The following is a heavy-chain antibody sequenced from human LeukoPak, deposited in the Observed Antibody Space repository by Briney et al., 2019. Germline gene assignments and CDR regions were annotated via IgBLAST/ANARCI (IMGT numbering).Heavy chain of an antibody. J-gene: IGHJ4*02. CDR2: VKSKTDGGTI. CDR1: GFTFSSYS. D-gene: IGHD6-13*01. CDR3: VTDSQQLGY. V-gene: IGHV3-15*01. Sequence: PGGSLRLSCAASGFTFSSYSMNWVRQAPGKGLEWVGRVKSKTDGGTIDYAAPVKGRFTISRDDSKNTLYLQMNSLRTEDTAVYYCVTDSQQLGYWGQGTLVTVSS.